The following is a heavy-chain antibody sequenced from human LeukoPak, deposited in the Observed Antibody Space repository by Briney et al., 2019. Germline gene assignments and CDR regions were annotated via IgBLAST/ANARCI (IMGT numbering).Heavy chain of an antibody. D-gene: IGHD1-26*01. J-gene: IGHJ4*02. CDR1: GFTFSSYD. CDR3: ARGNPNSGTLDY. Sequence: GGSLRLSCAASGFTFSSYDMHWVRHATGKGLEWVSVIGVTGDTYYSGSVKGRFTISRENAKDSLHLQMNSLRAGDTAVYYCARGNPNSGTLDYWGQGILVTVSS. CDR2: IGVTGDT. V-gene: IGHV3-13*01.